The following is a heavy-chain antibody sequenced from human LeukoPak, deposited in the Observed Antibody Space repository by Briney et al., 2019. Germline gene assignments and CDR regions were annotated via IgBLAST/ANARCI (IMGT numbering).Heavy chain of an antibody. CDR3: ARDTYYYDSNWFDP. J-gene: IGHJ5*02. V-gene: IGHV4-59*08. D-gene: IGHD3-22*01. Sequence: PSETLSLTCTVSGGSISSYYWSWIRQPPGTGLEWIGYIYYSGSTNYNPSLKSRVTISVDTSKNQFSLKLSSVTAADTAVYYCARDTYYYDSNWFDPWGQGTLVTVSS. CDR1: GGSISSYY. CDR2: IYYSGST.